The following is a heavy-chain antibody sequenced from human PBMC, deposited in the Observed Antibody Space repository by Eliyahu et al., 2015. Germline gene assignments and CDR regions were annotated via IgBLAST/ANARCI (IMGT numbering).Heavy chain of an antibody. V-gene: IGHV3-23*01. J-gene: IGHJ4*02. CDR2: ISDSGSST. D-gene: IGHD5-18*01. CDR1: GFXFRSHA. CDR3: VKERQQWGFFDY. Sequence: QLLESGGGLIQPGGSLXLXCTASGFXFRSHAMNWVRQAPGKGLEWVSTISDSGSSTHYAGSVKGRFTISRDTPKNTLYLQMHSLRGEDSAVYFCVKERQQWGFFDYWGQGALVTVSS.